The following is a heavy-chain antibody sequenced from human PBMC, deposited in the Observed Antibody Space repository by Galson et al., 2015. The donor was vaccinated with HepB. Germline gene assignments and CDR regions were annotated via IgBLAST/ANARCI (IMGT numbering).Heavy chain of an antibody. CDR3: AKDKIFGDGRLVCDN. V-gene: IGHV3-23*01. CDR1: GFTFSGYA. Sequence: SLRLSCAASGFTFSGYAMTWVRQGPGKTLEWISDITAGGESTSYADSVKGRFTISRDNSKNTLYLQMNSLGDDDTAVYYCAKDKIFGDGRLVCDNWGQGTLVAVSS. J-gene: IGHJ4*02. CDR2: ITAGGEST. D-gene: IGHD3-10*01.